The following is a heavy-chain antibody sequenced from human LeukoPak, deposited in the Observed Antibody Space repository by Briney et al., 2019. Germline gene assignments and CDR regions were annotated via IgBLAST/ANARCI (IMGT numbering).Heavy chain of an antibody. J-gene: IGHJ4*02. V-gene: IGHV3-21*01. CDR3: ARAEEYWLDY. Sequence: PGGSLRLSCAASGFTVSSNYMSWVRQAPGKGLEWVSSISSSSSYIYYADSVKGRFTISRDNAKNSLYLQMNSLRAEDTAVYYCARAEEYWLDYWGQGTLVTVSS. CDR1: GFTVSSNY. D-gene: IGHD2-8*02. CDR2: ISSSSSYI.